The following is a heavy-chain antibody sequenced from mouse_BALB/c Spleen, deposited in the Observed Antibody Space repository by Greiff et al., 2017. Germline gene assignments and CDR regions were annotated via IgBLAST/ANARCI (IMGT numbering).Heavy chain of an antibody. D-gene: IGHD1-1*01. V-gene: IGHV7-3*02. Sequence: EVKLMESGGGLVQPGGSLRLSCATSGFTFTDYYMSWVRQPPGKALEWLGFIRNKANGYTTEYSASVKGRFTISRDNSQSILYLQMNTLRAEDSATYYGASDMEDYYGSSYGAWFAYWGQGTLVTVSA. CDR2: IRNKANGYTT. CDR1: GFTFTDYY. CDR3: ASDMEDYYGSSYGAWFAY. J-gene: IGHJ3*01.